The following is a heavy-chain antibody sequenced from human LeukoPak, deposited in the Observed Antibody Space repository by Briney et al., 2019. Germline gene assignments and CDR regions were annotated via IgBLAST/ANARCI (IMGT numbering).Heavy chain of an antibody. D-gene: IGHD3-10*01. CDR3: ARVGDMNRVVDV. CDR1: GYTFTSYA. V-gene: IGHV1-3*01. CDR2: INAGNGNT. J-gene: IGHJ6*02. Sequence: ASVKVSCKASGYTFTSYAMHWVRQAPGQRLEWMGWINAGNGNTKYSQKFQGRVTITRDTSASTAYMELRSLRSDDTAVYYCARVGDMNRVVDVWGQGTTVTVSS.